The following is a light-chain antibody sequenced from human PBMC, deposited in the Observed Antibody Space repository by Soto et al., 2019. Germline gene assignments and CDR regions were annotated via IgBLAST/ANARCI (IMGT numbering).Light chain of an antibody. CDR3: QQYNSYQGT. J-gene: IGKJ1*01. Sequence: DIQMTQSPSTLSASVGDRVTITCRASQSINSWLAWYQQKPGKAPKLLIYDASSLESGVPSRFSGSGSGTEFTLTISSLQPDYFATYYCQQYNSYQGTFGQGTKVEIK. CDR2: DAS. CDR1: QSINSW. V-gene: IGKV1-5*01.